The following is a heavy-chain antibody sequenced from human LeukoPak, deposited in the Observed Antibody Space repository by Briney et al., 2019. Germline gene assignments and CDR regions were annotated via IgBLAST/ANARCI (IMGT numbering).Heavy chain of an antibody. CDR1: YSFTXXW. CDR2: IYPGDSDT. CDR3: ARTSAAAEGAFDI. V-gene: IGHV5-51*01. Sequence: YSFTXXWXXXXRXRPXKGLXXXXIIYPGDSDTRYSPSFQGQVTISADKSISTAYLQWSSLKPSDTAMYYCARTSAAAEGAFDIWGQGTMVTVSS. J-gene: IGHJ3*02. D-gene: IGHD6-13*01.